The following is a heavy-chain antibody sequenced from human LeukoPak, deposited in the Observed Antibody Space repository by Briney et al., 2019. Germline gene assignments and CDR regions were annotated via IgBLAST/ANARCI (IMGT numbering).Heavy chain of an antibody. CDR2: INNDGSRT. V-gene: IGHV3-74*01. J-gene: IGHJ4*02. Sequence: LTGGSLRLSCALSGLTLSDLWMPWVRQVPGQGPVWVSGINNDGSRTFYADSVKDRFTISSDNAKQTVYLQMNSLRAEDTAVYYCTTAFEYWGRGTLVTVS. CDR3: TTAFEY. CDR1: GLTLSDLW.